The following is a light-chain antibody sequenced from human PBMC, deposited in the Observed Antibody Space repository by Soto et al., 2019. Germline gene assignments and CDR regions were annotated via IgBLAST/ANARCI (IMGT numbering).Light chain of an antibody. V-gene: IGKV1-6*01. Sequence: AIQMTQSPSSLSASVGDRITITCRASQGIKNDLGWYQQKPGKAPKLLIDAASSLQSGVPSRFSGSGSGTDFTLTISSLQPEDFATYYCLQDYNYPRTFGQGTKVEIK. CDR2: AAS. CDR1: QGIKND. CDR3: LQDYNYPRT. J-gene: IGKJ1*01.